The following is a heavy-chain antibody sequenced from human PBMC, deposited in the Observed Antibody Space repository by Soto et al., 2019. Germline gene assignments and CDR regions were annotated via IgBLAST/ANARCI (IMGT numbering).Heavy chain of an antibody. V-gene: IGHV2-5*02. CDR2: IYWDDDN. D-gene: IGHD3-3*01. Sequence: QITLNESGPTVVKPAETLTLTCTFSGFSLTTSGVGVGWIRQSPGKAPEWLARIYWDDDNRYSASLKSRLTITNDTSKNQVVLTMASVDPADTATYYCAHRILRTVFGLVTTTAIYFDFWGQGTPVVVSS. J-gene: IGHJ4*02. CDR3: AHRILRTVFGLVTTTAIYFDF. CDR1: GFSLTTSGVG.